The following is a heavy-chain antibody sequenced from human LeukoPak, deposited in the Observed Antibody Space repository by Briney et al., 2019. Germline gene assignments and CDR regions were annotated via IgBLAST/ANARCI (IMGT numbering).Heavy chain of an antibody. V-gene: IGHV1-69*05. CDR1: GYTFTSYG. Sequence: SVKVSCKASGYTFTSYGISWVRQAPGQGLEWMGGIIPIFGTANYAQKFQGRVTITTDESTSTAYMELSSLRSEDTAVYYCARDPGPYSSSPYNWFDPWGQGTLVTVSS. CDR3: ARDPGPYSSSPYNWFDP. J-gene: IGHJ5*02. CDR2: IIPIFGTA. D-gene: IGHD6-6*01.